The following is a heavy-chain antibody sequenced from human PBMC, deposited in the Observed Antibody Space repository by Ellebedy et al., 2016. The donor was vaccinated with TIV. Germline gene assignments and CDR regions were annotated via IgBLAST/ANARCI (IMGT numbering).Heavy chain of an antibody. CDR3: ARDYYGSGSYSSD. CDR2: ISSSTTYK. Sequence: PGGSLRLSCAASGFTFSDYYMSWIRQAPGKGLEWISYISSSTTYKNYADSVKGRFTISRDNAKNSLYLRMNSLRAEDTAVYYCARDYYGSGSYSSDWGQGTLVTVSS. J-gene: IGHJ4*02. V-gene: IGHV3-11*06. CDR1: GFTFSDYY. D-gene: IGHD3-10*01.